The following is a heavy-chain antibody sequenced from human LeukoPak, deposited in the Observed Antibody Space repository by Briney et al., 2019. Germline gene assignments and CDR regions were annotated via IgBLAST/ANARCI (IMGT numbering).Heavy chain of an antibody. J-gene: IGHJ3*02. CDR3: ARVSDYDSSGYDDAFDI. D-gene: IGHD3-22*01. CDR2: ISSSGSTI. CDR1: GFTFSDYY. Sequence: GGPLRLSCAASGFTFSDYYMSWIRQAPGKGLEWVSYISSSGSTIYYADSVKGRLTISRDNAKNSLYLQMNSLRAEDTAVYYGARVSDYDSSGYDDAFDIWGQGTMVTVSS. V-gene: IGHV3-11*01.